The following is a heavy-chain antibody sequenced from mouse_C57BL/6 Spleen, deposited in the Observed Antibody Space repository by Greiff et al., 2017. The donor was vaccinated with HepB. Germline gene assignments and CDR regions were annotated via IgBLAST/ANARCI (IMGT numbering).Heavy chain of an antibody. CDR3: AGYGSSSDWYFDV. CDR2: IYPGSGST. Sequence: VQLQQPGAELVKPGASVKMSCKASGYTFTSYWITWVKQRPGQGLEWIGDIYPGSGSTNYNEKFKSKATLTVDTSSSTAYMQLSSLTSEDSAVYYCAGYGSSSDWYFDVRGTGTTVTVSS. D-gene: IGHD1-1*01. CDR1: GYTFTSYW. V-gene: IGHV1-55*01. J-gene: IGHJ1*03.